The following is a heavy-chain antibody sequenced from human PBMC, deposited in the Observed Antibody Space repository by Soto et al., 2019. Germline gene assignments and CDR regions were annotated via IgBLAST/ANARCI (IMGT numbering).Heavy chain of an antibody. V-gene: IGHV3-15*07. Sequence: PGGSLRLSCAASGFTFSNAWMNWVRQAPGKGLEWVGRIKSKTDGGTTDYAAPVKGRFTISRDDSKNTLYLQMNSLKTEDTAVYYCTTPIEYCISTSCYEIPGYWGQGTLVTVSS. CDR2: IKSKTDGGTT. CDR1: GFTFSNAW. CDR3: TTPIEYCISTSCYEIPGY. J-gene: IGHJ4*02. D-gene: IGHD2-2*01.